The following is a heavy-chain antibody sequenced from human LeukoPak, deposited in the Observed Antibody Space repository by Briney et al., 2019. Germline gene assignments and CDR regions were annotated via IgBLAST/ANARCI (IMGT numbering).Heavy chain of an antibody. D-gene: IGHD1-26*01. V-gene: IGHV3-9*01. CDR1: GFTFDDYA. CDR3: ARGSEWELSPVNDY. Sequence: PGGSLRLSCAASGFTFDDYAMHWVRQAPGKGLEWVSGISWNSGSTYYADSVKGRFTISRDNSKNTLYLQMNSLRAEDTAVYYCARGSEWELSPVNDYWGQGTLVTVSS. CDR2: ISWNSGST. J-gene: IGHJ4*02.